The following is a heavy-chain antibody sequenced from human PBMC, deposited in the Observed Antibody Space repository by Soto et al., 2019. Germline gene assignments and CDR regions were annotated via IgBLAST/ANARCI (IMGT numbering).Heavy chain of an antibody. CDR1: GASISTSSDF. D-gene: IGHD2-2*01. J-gene: IGHJ4*02. V-gene: IGHV4-39*01. CDR3: ARQPESTSYFDY. Sequence: QLQLQESGPGLVRSSETLSLTCSVSGASISTSSDFWGWIRQAPGKGLEWIGNVYQSGATRLNPSLTRRVAIFVDRSKNQYSLQLNSATAADRAVYYCARQPESTSYFDYWGQGILVTVSS. CDR2: VYQSGAT.